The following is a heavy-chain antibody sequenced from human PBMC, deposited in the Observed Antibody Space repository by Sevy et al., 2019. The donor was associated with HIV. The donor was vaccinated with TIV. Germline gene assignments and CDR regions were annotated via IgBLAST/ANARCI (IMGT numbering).Heavy chain of an antibody. CDR3: ARHVQLLHYFDY. Sequence: SETLSLTCTVSGGSISSSSYYWGWIRQPPGKGLEWIGFIYYSGSTYYNPSLKSRVTISVDTSKNQFSLKLSSVTAADTTVYYCARHVQLLHYFDYWGQGTLVTVSS. V-gene: IGHV4-39*01. D-gene: IGHD2-2*01. CDR1: GGSISSSSYY. J-gene: IGHJ4*02. CDR2: IYYSGST.